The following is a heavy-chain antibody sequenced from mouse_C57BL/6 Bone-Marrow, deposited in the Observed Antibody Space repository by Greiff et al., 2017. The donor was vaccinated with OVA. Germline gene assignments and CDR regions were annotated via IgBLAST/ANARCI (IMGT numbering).Heavy chain of an antibody. D-gene: IGHD2-12*01. Sequence: VKLQESGPGLVQPSQSLSITCTVSGFSFTSYGVHWVRQSPGKGLEWLGVIWRGGSTDYNAAFMSRLSITKDNSKSQVFFKMNSLQADDTAIYYCAISYSARAMDYWGQGTSVTVSS. J-gene: IGHJ4*01. V-gene: IGHV2-5*01. CDR3: AISYSARAMDY. CDR2: IWRGGST. CDR1: GFSFTSYG.